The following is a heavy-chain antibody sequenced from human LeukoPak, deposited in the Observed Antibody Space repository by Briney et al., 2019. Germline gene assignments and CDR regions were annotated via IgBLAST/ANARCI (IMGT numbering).Heavy chain of an antibody. V-gene: IGHV1-2*02. CDR1: GYTFTGYY. D-gene: IGHD5-18*01. J-gene: IGHJ4*02. CDR3: ARDRLGYTYGYGDY. CDR2: INANSGDT. Sequence: GASVKVSCKASGYTFTGYYMHWVRQAPGQGLEWMGWINANSGDTKYAQEFQGRVTMTRDTSISTAYMELTSLRSDDTAVYYCARDRLGYTYGYGDYWGQGTLVTVSS.